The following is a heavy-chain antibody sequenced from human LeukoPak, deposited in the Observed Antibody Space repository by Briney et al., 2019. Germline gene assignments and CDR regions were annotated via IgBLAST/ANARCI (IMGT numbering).Heavy chain of an antibody. Sequence: PSETLSLTCTVSGGSIISYYWSWIRQPPGKGLEWIGYIYYSGSTNYNPSLKSRVTISLDTSKNQFSLKLSSVTAADTAVYYCARDSADGNDYWGQGTRVTVSS. V-gene: IGHV4-59*01. CDR1: GGSIISYY. D-gene: IGHD5-24*01. CDR3: ARDSADGNDY. J-gene: IGHJ4*02. CDR2: IYYSGST.